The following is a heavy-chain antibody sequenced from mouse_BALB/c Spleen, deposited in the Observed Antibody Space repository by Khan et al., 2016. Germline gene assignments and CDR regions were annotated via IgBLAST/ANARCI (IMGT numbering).Heavy chain of an antibody. V-gene: IGHV3-2*02. J-gene: IGHJ2*01. CDR1: GYSITSDYA. CDR3: ARAGGFDY. Sequence: VQLKESGPGLVKPSQSLSLTCTVTGYSITSDYAWNWIRQFPGNKLEWMGYISYSGSTSYNPSLKSRISITRDTSKNQFFLQLNSVTTEDTATYYCARAGGFDYWRQGTTLTVSS. CDR2: ISYSGST.